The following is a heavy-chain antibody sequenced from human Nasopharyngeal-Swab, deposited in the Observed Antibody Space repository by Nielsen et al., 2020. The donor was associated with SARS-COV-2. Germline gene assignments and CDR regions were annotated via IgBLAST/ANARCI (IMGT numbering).Heavy chain of an antibody. D-gene: IGHD6-13*01. J-gene: IGHJ4*02. CDR3: ARPGTGIAAADY. CDR2: IYYSGGT. V-gene: IGHV4-39*01. Sequence: WIRQPPGKGLEWIGSIYYSGGTYYNPSLKSRVTISVDTSKNQFSLKLSSVTAADTAVYYCARPGTGIAAADYWGQGTLVTVSS.